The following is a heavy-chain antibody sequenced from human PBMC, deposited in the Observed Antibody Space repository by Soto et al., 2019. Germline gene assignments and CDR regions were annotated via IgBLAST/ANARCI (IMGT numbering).Heavy chain of an antibody. D-gene: IGHD5-18*01. CDR1: GGTFSSYA. CDR2: IIPILGPP. CDR3: ARDQFGALRGYSYGYYGTDV. V-gene: IGHV1-69*06. Sequence: SVKVSCKASGGTFSSYAINWVGPAPGQGLVWMGGIIPILGPPNYAQKFQGRVTITADKSTSTAYMGLSSMRSENTAVYCCARDQFGALRGYSYGYYGTDVWAQGTTVTVSS. J-gene: IGHJ6*02.